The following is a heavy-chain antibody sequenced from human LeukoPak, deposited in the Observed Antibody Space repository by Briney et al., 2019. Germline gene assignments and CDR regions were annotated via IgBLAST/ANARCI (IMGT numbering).Heavy chain of an antibody. CDR2: ISSSSTI. J-gene: IGHJ4*02. V-gene: IGHV3-48*01. D-gene: IGHD5-18*01. CDR3: AKVQLALDFDY. Sequence: GGSLRFSRAASGFTFSSYSMNWVRQAPGNGLEWVSYISSSSTIYYADSVKGRFTISKDNAKNSLYLQMNSLRAEDTAVYYCAKVQLALDFDYWGQGTLVTVSS. CDR1: GFTFSSYS.